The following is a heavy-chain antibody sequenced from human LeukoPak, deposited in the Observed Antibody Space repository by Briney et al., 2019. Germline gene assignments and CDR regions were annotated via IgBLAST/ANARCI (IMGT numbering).Heavy chain of an antibody. J-gene: IGHJ4*02. V-gene: IGHV4-59*01. D-gene: IGHD3-3*01. Sequence: PSETLSLTCTVSGGSISTYYWSWIRQPPGKGLEWIGYIYHTGSTNYNPSLKSRVTISVDTSKNQFSLKLSSVTAADTAVYYCARDRGDGYDFWDYWGQGTLVTVSS. CDR2: IYHTGST. CDR1: GGSISTYY. CDR3: ARDRGDGYDFWDY.